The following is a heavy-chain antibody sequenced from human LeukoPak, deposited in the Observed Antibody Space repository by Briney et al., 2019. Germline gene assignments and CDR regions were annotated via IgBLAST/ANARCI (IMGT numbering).Heavy chain of an antibody. D-gene: IGHD6-6*01. CDR1: GGTFSSYA. CDR2: IIPIFGTA. CDR3: ARGTSIRTFDY. Sequence: SVKVSCKASGGTFSSYAISWLRQAPGQGLEWMGRIIPIFGTANYAQKFQGRVTITTHESTSTAYMELSSLRSADTAVYYCARGTSIRTFDYWGQGTLVTVSS. V-gene: IGHV1-69*05. J-gene: IGHJ4*02.